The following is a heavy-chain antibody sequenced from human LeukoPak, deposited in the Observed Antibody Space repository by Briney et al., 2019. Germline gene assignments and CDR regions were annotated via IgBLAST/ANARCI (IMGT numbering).Heavy chain of an antibody. CDR3: ARAPSHYDILTGYVYYHYGMDV. CDR2: MNPNSGNT. D-gene: IGHD3-9*01. J-gene: IGHJ6*02. Sequence: GASVKVSCTASGYTFTSYDINWVRQATGQGLEWMGWMNPNSGNTGYAQKFQGRVTMTRNTSISTAYMELSSLRSEDTAVYYCARAPSHYDILTGYVYYHYGMDVWGQGTTVTVSS. V-gene: IGHV1-8*01. CDR1: GYTFTSYD.